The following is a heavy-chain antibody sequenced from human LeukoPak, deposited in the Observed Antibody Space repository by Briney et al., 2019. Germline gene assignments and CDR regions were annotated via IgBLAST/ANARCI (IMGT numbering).Heavy chain of an antibody. D-gene: IGHD3-10*01. V-gene: IGHV3-20*04. Sequence: GGSLRLSCTASGFTFEDYGMSWVRQGPGKGLEWLSGIDGNGGRTPYADSVKGRFTISRDNAKNSLYLQMNSLRAEDTAVYYCARSFWWFGEFSPFDYWGRGTLVTVSS. J-gene: IGHJ4*02. CDR3: ARSFWWFGEFSPFDY. CDR2: IDGNGGRT. CDR1: GFTFEDYG.